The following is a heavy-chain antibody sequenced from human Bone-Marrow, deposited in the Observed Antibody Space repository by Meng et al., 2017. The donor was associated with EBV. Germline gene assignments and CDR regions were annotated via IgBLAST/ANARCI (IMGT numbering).Heavy chain of an antibody. D-gene: IGHD3-3*01. CDR3: ARDLTNDYFDY. CDR1: GYTFSGYY. CDR2: INPNSGGT. Sequence: QWQLVQSGAEVKKPGASVKVSCKASGYTFSGYYMHWVRQAPGQGLEWMGRINPNSGGTNYAQKFQGRVTMSRDTSISTAYMELSRLRSDDTALYYCARDLTNDYFDYWGQGTLVTVSS. V-gene: IGHV1-2*06. J-gene: IGHJ4*02.